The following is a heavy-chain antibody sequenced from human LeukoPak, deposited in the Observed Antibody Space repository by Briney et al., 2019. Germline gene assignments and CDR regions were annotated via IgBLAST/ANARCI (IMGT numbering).Heavy chain of an antibody. V-gene: IGHV4-59*01. CDR2: IYYSGST. CDR3: ARDSGYGSGSYYTRTASGFDP. J-gene: IGHJ5*02. D-gene: IGHD3-10*01. CDR1: GGSISSYY. Sequence: SETLSLTCTVSGGSISSYYWSWIRQPPGKGLEWIGYIYYSGSTNYNPSLKSRVTISVDTSKNQFSLKLSSVTAADTAVYYCARDSGYGSGSYYTRTASGFDPWGQGTLVTVSS.